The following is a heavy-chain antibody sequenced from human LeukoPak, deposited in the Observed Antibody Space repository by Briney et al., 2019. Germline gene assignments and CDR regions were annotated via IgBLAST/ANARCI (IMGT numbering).Heavy chain of an antibody. J-gene: IGHJ4*02. CDR2: IYSGGST. CDR1: GFTVSNNY. V-gene: IGHV3-66*01. D-gene: IGHD2-21*01. CDR3: ARNIPVTRSGY. Sequence: GGSLRLSCAASGFTVSNNYMTWVRQAPGKGLEWVSLIYSGGSTDYADSVKGRFTISRDNSKNTVYLQMNSLRAQDTAAYYCARNIPVTRSGYWGQGTPVTVSS.